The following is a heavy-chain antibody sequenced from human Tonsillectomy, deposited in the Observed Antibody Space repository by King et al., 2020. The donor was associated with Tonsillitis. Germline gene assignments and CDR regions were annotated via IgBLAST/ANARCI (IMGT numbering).Heavy chain of an antibody. Sequence: QLQESGPGLVKPSETLSLTCAVSGYSISSGYYWGWIRQPPGKGLEWIGSAYYNGTTHYNPSLKSRVTISVDTSKNQFSLKLTSVTAADTAVYYFAKANYYDRSGFQTPFDPWGQGTLVTVSS. V-gene: IGHV4-38-2*01. CDR1: GYSISSGYY. D-gene: IGHD3-22*01. J-gene: IGHJ5*02. CDR3: AKANYYDRSGFQTPFDP. CDR2: AYYNGTT.